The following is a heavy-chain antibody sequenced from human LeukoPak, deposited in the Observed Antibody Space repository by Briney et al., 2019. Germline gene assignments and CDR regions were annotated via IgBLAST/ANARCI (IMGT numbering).Heavy chain of an antibody. J-gene: IGHJ4*02. CDR2: FSGNGGTT. CDR3: ARDLGSTWYNYFDY. Sequence: GGSLRLSCAASGFTFSSYAMSWVRQAPGKGLEWVSTFSGNGGTTYYADSVKGRFTISRDNSESALYLQMNSLRAEDTAVYFCARDLGSTWYNYFDYWGQGTLVTVSS. V-gene: IGHV3-23*01. CDR1: GFTFSSYA. D-gene: IGHD6-13*01.